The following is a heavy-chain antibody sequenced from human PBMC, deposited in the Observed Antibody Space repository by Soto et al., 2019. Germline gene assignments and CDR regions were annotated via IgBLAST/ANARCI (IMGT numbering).Heavy chain of an antibody. V-gene: IGHV3-48*03. CDR3: ARGGRFFDA. CDR1: GFTFGSYE. D-gene: IGHD3-16*01. Sequence: ESGGDLIQPGGSLRLSCAASGFTFGSYEMNWVRQAPGKGLEWLSYISGSGSPIYYAESVKGRFIISRDSAKNSLYLQMNSLRAEDTAIYFCARGGRFFDAWGQGTLVTVSS. J-gene: IGHJ5*02. CDR2: ISGSGSPI.